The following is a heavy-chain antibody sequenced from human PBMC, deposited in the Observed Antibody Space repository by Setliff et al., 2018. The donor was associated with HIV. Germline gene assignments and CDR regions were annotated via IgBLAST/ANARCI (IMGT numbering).Heavy chain of an antibody. J-gene: IGHJ4*02. D-gene: IGHD5-12*01. CDR2: VNSGSGST. CDR1: GYTFINFY. V-gene: IGHV1-46*01. CDR3: ARRVSCATSGYSLGY. Sequence: ASVKVSCKASGYTFINFYLHWVRLAPGQELEWMGMVNSGSGSTVFAQKFQGRVTMTTDTSTNTVYLELTSLRSEDTAVYFCARRVSCATSGYSLGYWGQGTQFTVSS.